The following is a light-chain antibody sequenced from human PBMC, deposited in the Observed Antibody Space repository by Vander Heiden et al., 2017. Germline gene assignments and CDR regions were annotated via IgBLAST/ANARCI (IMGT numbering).Light chain of an antibody. Sequence: QLVLTQSPSASAPLWAPVKLTCTLSSGHSSYAIAWHQQQPEKGPRYLMKLNSDGSHSKGDGIPDRFSGSSSGAERYLTISSLQSEDEADYYCQTWGTGIRVFGGGTKLTVL. CDR3: QTWGTGIRV. J-gene: IGLJ3*02. V-gene: IGLV4-69*01. CDR1: SGHSSYA. CDR2: LNSDGSH.